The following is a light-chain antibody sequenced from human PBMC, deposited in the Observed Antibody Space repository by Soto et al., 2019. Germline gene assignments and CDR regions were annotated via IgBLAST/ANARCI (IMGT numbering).Light chain of an antibody. J-gene: IGKJ1*01. Sequence: EIVMTQSPATLSVSPGERATLSCRASQSVTTYLAWYQQKPGQAPRLLVYDVSNRATGIPARFSGGGSGTDFTLTISRLEPEDFAVYYCQQYGSSRWTFGQGTKVDI. CDR2: DVS. V-gene: IGKV3-20*01. CDR1: QSVTTY. CDR3: QQYGSSRWT.